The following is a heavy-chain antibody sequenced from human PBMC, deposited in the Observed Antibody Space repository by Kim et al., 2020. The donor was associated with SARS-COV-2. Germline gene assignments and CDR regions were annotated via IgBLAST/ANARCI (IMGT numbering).Heavy chain of an antibody. CDR1: GFNFRGYS. V-gene: IGHV3-48*04. Sequence: GGSLRLSCGASGFNFRGYSMNWVRQAPGKGLEWVSYISSSSSTIYYADSVKGRFSISRDNAKNSLYLQMNSLRAEDTAVYYCVRDDYGDYVVPDYWGQGTLVTISS. J-gene: IGHJ4*02. CDR3: VRDDYGDYVVPDY. D-gene: IGHD4-17*01. CDR2: ISSSSSTI.